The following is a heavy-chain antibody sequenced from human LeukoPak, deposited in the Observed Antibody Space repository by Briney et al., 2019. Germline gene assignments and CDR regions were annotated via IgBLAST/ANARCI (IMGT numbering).Heavy chain of an antibody. CDR1: GYTFTGYY. J-gene: IGHJ4*02. CDR3: ARGRALYQPLLY. Sequence: ASVKVSCKASGYTFTGYYMHWVRQAPGKGLVWVSRINSDGSSTSYADSVKGRFTISRDNAKNTLYLQMNSLRAEDTAVYYCARGRALYQPLLYWGQGTLVTVSS. CDR2: INSDGSST. V-gene: IGHV3-74*01. D-gene: IGHD2-2*01.